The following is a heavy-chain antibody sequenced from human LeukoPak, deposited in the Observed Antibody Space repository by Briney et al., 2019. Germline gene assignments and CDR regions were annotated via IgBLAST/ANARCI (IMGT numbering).Heavy chain of an antibody. CDR2: ISAYNGNT. D-gene: IGHD6-19*01. CDR3: ARDTRIAVAGAYYYYYGMDV. V-gene: IGHV1-18*01. J-gene: IGHJ6*02. Sequence: GASVKVSCKASGYTFTSYGISWVRQAPGQGLEWMGWISAYNGNTNYAQKLQGRVTMTTDTSTSTAYMELRSLRSDDTAVYYCARDTRIAVAGAYYYYYGMDVWGQGTRSPSP. CDR1: GYTFTSYG.